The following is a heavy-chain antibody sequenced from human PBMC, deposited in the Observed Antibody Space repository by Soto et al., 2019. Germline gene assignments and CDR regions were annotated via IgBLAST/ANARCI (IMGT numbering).Heavy chain of an antibody. CDR3: ARVPPPPHRVATIVPEWDYYYYGMDV. CDR2: ISYDGSNK. V-gene: IGHV3-30-3*01. CDR1: GFTFSSYA. J-gene: IGHJ6*02. Sequence: HPAGSLRLSCAASGFTFSSYAIHWVRQAPGKGLEWVAVISYDGSNKYYADSVKGRFTISRDNSKNTLYLQMNSLRAEDTAVYYCARVPPPPHRVATIVPEWDYYYYGMDVWGQGTTVTVSS. D-gene: IGHD5-12*01.